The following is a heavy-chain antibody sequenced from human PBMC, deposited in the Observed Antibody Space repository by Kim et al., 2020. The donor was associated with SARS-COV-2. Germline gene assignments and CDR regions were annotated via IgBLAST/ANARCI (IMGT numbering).Heavy chain of an antibody. CDR2: IWYDGSNK. V-gene: IGHV3-33*01. CDR3: ARLPAYCGGDCQFDC. J-gene: IGHJ4*02. CDR1: GFTFSSYG. Sequence: GGSLRLSCAASGFTFSSYGMHWVRQAPGKGLEWVAVIWYDGSNKYYADSVKGRFTVSRDNSKNTLYLQMNSLRAEDTAVYYCARLPAYCGGDCQFDCWGQGALVTVSS. D-gene: IGHD2-21*01.